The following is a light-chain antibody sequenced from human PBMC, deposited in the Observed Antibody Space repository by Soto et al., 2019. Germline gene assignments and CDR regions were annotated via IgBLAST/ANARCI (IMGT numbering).Light chain of an antibody. J-gene: IGLJ3*02. CDR1: SSNIGSTT. Sequence: QAVVTQPPSASGTPGQRVTIACSGSSSNIGSTTVKWYQQLPGTAPKLLIYNNNQRPSGVPDRFSGSKSCTSASLAISGLQSEDEADYYCAAWDDSLNGVVFGGVTKLTVL. CDR2: NNN. V-gene: IGLV1-44*01. CDR3: AAWDDSLNGVV.